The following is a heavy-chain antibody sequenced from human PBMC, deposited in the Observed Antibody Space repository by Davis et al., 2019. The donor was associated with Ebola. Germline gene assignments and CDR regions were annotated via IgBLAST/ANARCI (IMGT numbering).Heavy chain of an antibody. J-gene: IGHJ6*02. CDR3: ARGPQYYYGSGSNYYYYYGMDV. CDR1: GGSISSSNW. D-gene: IGHD3-10*01. CDR2: IYHSGST. V-gene: IGHV4-4*02. Sequence: SETLSLTCAVSGGSISSSNWWSWVRQPPGKGLEWIGEIYHSGSTNYNPSLKSRVTISVDKSKNQFSLKLSSVTAADTAVYYCARGPQYYYGSGSNYYYYYGMDVWGQGTTVTVSS.